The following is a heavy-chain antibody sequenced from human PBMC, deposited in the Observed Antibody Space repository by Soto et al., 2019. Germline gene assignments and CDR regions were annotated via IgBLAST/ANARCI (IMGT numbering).Heavy chain of an antibody. V-gene: IGHV3-23*01. D-gene: IGHD4-4*01. J-gene: IGHJ6*02. CDR1: GFTFSTYP. Sequence: GGSLRLSCAASGFTFSTYPMSWVRQAPGKGLEWVSGISGSGISTYYADSVKGRFTISRDNSKNTVFLQMNSLRDEDTAVYYCVKPPVITASYYYYDMDVWGQGTTVTVSS. CDR2: ISGSGIST. CDR3: VKPPVITASYYYYDMDV.